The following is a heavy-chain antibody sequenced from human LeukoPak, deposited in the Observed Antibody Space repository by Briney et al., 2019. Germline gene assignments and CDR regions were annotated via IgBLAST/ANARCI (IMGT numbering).Heavy chain of an antibody. V-gene: IGHV1-18*01. Sequence: ASVKVSCKSSGYTFTSYGISWVRQAPGQGREWMGWISAYNGNTNYAQKLQGRVIMTTDTSTSTAYMEMRSLRSDDTAVYYCATYTGGRWLQFGSDAFDIWGQGTMVTVSS. D-gene: IGHD5-24*01. CDR1: GYTFTSYG. J-gene: IGHJ3*02. CDR3: ATYTGGRWLQFGSDAFDI. CDR2: ISAYNGNT.